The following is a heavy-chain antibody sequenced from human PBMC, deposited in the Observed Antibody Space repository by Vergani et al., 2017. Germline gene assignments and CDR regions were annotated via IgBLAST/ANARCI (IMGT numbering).Heavy chain of an antibody. V-gene: IGHV2-5*01. CDR3: AHTRRISDAEPSGKFDY. CDR1: GFSLNTNGVG. J-gene: IGHJ4*02. CDR2: FYWKHDK. D-gene: IGHD3-10*01. Sequence: QITLKESGPTLVKPTQTLTLTCTFSGFSLNTNGVGVALIRQPPGKALEWLALFYWKHDKRYSPSLKSMLTISSDTSKNQMVLTMSNMDPVYTATYYCAHTRRISDAEPSGKFDYWGQGTLVTVSS.